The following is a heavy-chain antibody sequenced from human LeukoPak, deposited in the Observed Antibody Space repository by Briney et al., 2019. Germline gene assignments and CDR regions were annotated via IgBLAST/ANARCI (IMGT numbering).Heavy chain of an antibody. V-gene: IGHV3-73*01. CDR2: IRSKAKSYAT. CDR1: GFTFSGSA. D-gene: IGHD2-2*01. CDR3: TRRYCSSTSCFDY. J-gene: IGHJ4*02. Sequence: PGGSLRLSCAASGFTFSGSAMHWVRQASGKGLEGVGRIRSKAKSYATAYVASVKGRFSISRVDSKNTAYLQMNSLKTEDTAAYYCTRRYCSSTSCFDYWGQGTLVTVSS.